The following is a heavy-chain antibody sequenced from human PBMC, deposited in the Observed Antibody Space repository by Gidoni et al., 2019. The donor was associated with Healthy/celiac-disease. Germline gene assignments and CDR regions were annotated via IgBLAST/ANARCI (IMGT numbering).Heavy chain of an antibody. CDR2: IRSKANSYAT. D-gene: IGHD4-17*01. CDR1: GFTFSGPP. Sequence: EVQLVESGGGLVQPGGSLKLSCSASGFTFSGPPMHWVRQASGKGLEWVGRIRSKANSYATAYAASVKGRFTISRDDSKNTAYLQMNSLKTEDTAVYYCTRHDEGDYEQGRDFQHWGQGTLVTVSS. V-gene: IGHV3-73*01. CDR3: TRHDEGDYEQGRDFQH. J-gene: IGHJ1*01.